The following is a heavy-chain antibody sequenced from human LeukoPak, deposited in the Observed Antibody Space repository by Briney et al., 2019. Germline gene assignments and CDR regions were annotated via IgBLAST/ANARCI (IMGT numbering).Heavy chain of an antibody. D-gene: IGHD5-12*01. CDR3: ARVGPSGYDSAGDFDY. CDR2: INAGNGNT. J-gene: IGHJ4*02. CDR1: GYTFTSYA. V-gene: IGHV1-3*01. Sequence: DSVTVSCKASGYTFTSYAMHWVRQAPGQRLEWMGWINAGNGNTKYSQKFQGRVTITRDTSASTAYMELSSLRSGDTAVYYCARVGPSGYDSAGDFDYWGQGTLVTVSS.